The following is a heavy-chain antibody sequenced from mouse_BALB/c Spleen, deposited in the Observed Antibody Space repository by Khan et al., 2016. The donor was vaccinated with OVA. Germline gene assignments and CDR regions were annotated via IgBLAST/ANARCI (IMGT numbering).Heavy chain of an antibody. CDR1: GFSLTSNG. CDR3: AKLRVFYFDY. J-gene: IGHJ2*01. Sequence: VQLQESGPGLVAPSQSLSITCTVSGFSLTSNGVSWVRQPPGKGLEWLGVIWGDGSINYHSVLKSRLSISKDNSTSQVFLKLNSLQTDDTVTYYCAKLRVFYFDYWGQGTTLTVSS. CDR2: IWGDGSI. V-gene: IGHV2-3*01.